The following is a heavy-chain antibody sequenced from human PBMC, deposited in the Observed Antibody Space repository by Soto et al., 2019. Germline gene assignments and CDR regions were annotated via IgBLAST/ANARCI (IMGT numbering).Heavy chain of an antibody. Sequence: QVQLVQSGAEVKKPGSSVKVSCKASGGTFSSYAISWVRQAPGQGLEWMGGIIPIFGTANYAQKFQGRVTITADESTSTADMELSSLRSEDTAVYYCARRGLSGGDSPYYFDYWGQGTLVTVSS. J-gene: IGHJ4*02. CDR2: IIPIFGTA. CDR3: ARRGLSGGDSPYYFDY. D-gene: IGHD2-21*02. CDR1: GGTFSSYA. V-gene: IGHV1-69*01.